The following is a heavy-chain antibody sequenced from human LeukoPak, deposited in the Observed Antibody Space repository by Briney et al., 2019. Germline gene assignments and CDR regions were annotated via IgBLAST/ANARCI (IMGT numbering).Heavy chain of an antibody. D-gene: IGHD3-3*01. CDR3: ARVPNDFWSDYLYYFDY. Sequence: ASVKVSFKASGYTFTSYGISWVRQAPGQGLEWMGWISAYNGNTNYAQKLQGRVTMTTDTSTSTAYMELRSLRSEDTAVYYCARVPNDFWSDYLYYFDYWGQGTLVTVSS. CDR1: GYTFTSYG. CDR2: ISAYNGNT. V-gene: IGHV1-18*01. J-gene: IGHJ4*02.